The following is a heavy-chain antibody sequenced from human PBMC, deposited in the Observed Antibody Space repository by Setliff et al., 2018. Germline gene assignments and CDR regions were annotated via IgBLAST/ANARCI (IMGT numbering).Heavy chain of an antibody. J-gene: IGHJ6*04. CDR1: GFTFSNYW. Sequence: PGGSLRLSCAASGFTFSNYWMYGVRQVPGKGLVWVSRIDGLGTITHYADSVKGRFTFSRDNDKKTLYLQMNSLRGEDTGVYFCACLDWGEKFFNVDAGGKGTTVTVSS. CDR2: IDGLGTIT. V-gene: IGHV3-74*01. CDR3: ACLDWGEKFFNVDA. D-gene: IGHD7-27*01.